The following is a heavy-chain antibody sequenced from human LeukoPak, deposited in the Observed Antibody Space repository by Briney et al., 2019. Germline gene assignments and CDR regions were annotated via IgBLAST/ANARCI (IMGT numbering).Heavy chain of an antibody. D-gene: IGHD1-1*01. CDR1: GGTFSSYT. CDR3: AGGIPFGDLAESATTDETGTDY. CDR2: IIPILGIA. J-gene: IGHJ4*02. Sequence: SVKVSCKASGGTFSSYTISWVRQAPGQGLEWMGRIIPILGIANYAQKFQGRVTITADKSTSTAYMELSSLRSEDTAVYYCAGGIPFGDLAESATTDETGTDYWGQGTLVTVSS. V-gene: IGHV1-69*02.